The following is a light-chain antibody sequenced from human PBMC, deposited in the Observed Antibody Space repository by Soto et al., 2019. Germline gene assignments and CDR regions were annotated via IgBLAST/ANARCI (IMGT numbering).Light chain of an antibody. J-gene: IGKJ1*01. CDR1: QSVSSSY. CDR2: GAS. CDR3: QQYGSSAWT. Sequence: IVLTQSQDTPSLSTGERAPLSCLASQSVSSSYLAWYQQKPGQAPRLLIYGASSRATGIPDRFSGSGSGTDFTLTISRLEPEDFAVYYCQQYGSSAWTFGQGTKVDIK. V-gene: IGKV3-20*01.